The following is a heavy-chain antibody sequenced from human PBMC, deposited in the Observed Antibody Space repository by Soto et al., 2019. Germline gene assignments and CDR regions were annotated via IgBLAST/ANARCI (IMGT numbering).Heavy chain of an antibody. D-gene: IGHD3-3*02. V-gene: IGHV1-69*12. CDR1: GGTFSTSA. Sequence: QVQVVQSGAEVKQPGSSVKVSCKTSGGTFSTSAISWVRPAPGQALEWMGGIMPILRTADYAQKFQGRVTITADESASTAYVELRSRRSEDTAVYYCARDKDRAQLGGNYYYIMDVWGQGTTVTVTS. CDR2: IMPILRTA. CDR3: ARDKDRAQLGGNYYYIMDV. J-gene: IGHJ6*02.